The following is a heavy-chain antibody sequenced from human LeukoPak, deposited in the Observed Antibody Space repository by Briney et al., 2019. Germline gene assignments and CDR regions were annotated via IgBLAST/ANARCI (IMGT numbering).Heavy chain of an antibody. CDR1: GFTFSSYA. J-gene: IGHJ4*02. CDR3: AKAWGGGSYRLYYFDY. CDR2: ISGSGGST. V-gene: IGHV3-23*01. D-gene: IGHD3-16*02. Sequence: PGGSLRLSCAASGFTFSSYAMSWVRQAPGKGLEWVSAISGSGGSTYYADSVKGRFIISRDNSKNTLYLQMNSLRAEDTAVYYCAKAWGGGSYRLYYFDYWGQGTLVTVSS.